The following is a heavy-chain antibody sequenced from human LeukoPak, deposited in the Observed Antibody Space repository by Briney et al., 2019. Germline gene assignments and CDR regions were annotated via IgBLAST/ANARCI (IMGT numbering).Heavy chain of an antibody. D-gene: IGHD6-19*01. V-gene: IGHV4-59*01. CDR2: IYYSGST. J-gene: IGHJ3*02. Sequence: SETLSLTCTVSGGSISSYYWSWIRQPPGKGLEWIGYIYYSGSTNYNPSLKSRVTISVDTSKNQFSLKLSSVTAADTAVYYCARGAVAGKTGAFDIWGRGTMVTVSS. CDR1: GGSISSYY. CDR3: ARGAVAGKTGAFDI.